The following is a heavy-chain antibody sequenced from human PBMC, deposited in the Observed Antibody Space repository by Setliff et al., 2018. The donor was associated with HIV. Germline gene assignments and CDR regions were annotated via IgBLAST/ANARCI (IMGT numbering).Heavy chain of an antibody. Sequence: PSETLSLTCTVSGDSISTDYWTWIRQPPGKGLEWIGYIYNSASTSYNPSLKSRVTISEDTSKNQFSLKLSSVTAADTAVYYCARHSPSDYWGQGTLVTVSS. CDR3: ARHSPSDY. CDR2: IYNSAST. V-gene: IGHV4-59*08. J-gene: IGHJ4*02. CDR1: GDSISTDY.